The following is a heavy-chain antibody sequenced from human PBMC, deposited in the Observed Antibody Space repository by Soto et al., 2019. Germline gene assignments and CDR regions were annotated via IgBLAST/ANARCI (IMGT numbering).Heavy chain of an antibody. V-gene: IGHV1-2*02. J-gene: IGHJ5*01. CDR2: INPIIGGA. CDR1: GYRFTGYY. D-gene: IGHD2-21*02. Sequence: QVQLVQSGAEVKNPGASVKVSCKASGYRFTGYYIHWVRQAPGQALEWMGWINPIIGGAAFAQKFQHRVTLTQNTSTSTAYMELNTMGSDDTAIYFCVRCASGHWGYFESWGQGNLVAVPA. CDR3: VRCASGHWGYFES.